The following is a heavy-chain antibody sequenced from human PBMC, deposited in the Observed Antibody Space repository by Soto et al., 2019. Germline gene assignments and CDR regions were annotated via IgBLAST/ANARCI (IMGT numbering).Heavy chain of an antibody. CDR1: GGSISSYY. CDR3: ARLVVGATWYYFDY. V-gene: IGHV4-4*07. J-gene: IGHJ4*02. Sequence: KSSETLSLTCTVSGGSISSYYWSWIRQPAGKGLEWIGRIYTSGSTIYNPSLKSRVTMSVDTSKNQFSLKLSSVTAADTAVYYCARLVVGATWYYFDYWGQGTLVTVSS. D-gene: IGHD1-26*01. CDR2: IYTSGST.